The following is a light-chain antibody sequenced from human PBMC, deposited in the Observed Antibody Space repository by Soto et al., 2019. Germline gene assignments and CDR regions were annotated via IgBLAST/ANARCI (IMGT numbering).Light chain of an antibody. CDR1: QGISSY. J-gene: IGKJ4*01. CDR2: AAS. V-gene: IGKV1-9*01. CDR3: QHCYSFPLT. Sequence: IQLTQSPSFLSASVAARVTITCRASQGISSYLAWYQQKPEKAPKLLIYAASTLQSGVPSRFSGSGSGTEFTLTISSLQPDDFATYCCQHCYSFPLTFGGGTKVDIK.